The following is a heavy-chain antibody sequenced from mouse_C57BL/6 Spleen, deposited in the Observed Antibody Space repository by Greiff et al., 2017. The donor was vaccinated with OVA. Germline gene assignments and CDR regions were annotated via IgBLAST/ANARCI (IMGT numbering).Heavy chain of an antibody. CDR2: IYPGSGST. CDR3: ARAATMPYYFDY. V-gene: IGHV1-55*01. D-gene: IGHD2-1*01. J-gene: IGHJ2*01. CDR1: GYTFTSYW. Sequence: VQLQQPGAELVKPGASVKMSCKASGYTFTSYWITWVKQRPGQGLEWIGDIYPGSGSTNYNEKFKSKATLTVDTSSSTAYMHLSSLTPEDSAVYYCARAATMPYYFDYCGQGTTLTLSS.